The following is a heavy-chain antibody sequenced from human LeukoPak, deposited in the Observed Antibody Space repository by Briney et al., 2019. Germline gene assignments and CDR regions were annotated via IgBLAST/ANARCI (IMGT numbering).Heavy chain of an antibody. CDR2: ISGSGGST. CDR1: GFTFSSYA. Sequence: GGSLRLSCAASGFTFSSYAMGWVRQPPGKGLEWVSAISGSGGSTYYADSVKGRFTISRDNSKNTLYLQMNSLRAEDTAVYYCAKGDGQAVVASLWGQGTLVTVSS. J-gene: IGHJ4*02. V-gene: IGHV3-23*01. CDR3: AKGDGQAVVASL. D-gene: IGHD2-15*01.